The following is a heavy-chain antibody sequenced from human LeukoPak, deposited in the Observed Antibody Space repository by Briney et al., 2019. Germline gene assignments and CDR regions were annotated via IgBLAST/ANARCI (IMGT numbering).Heavy chain of an antibody. Sequence: ASVKVSCKASGYTSTSYDINWVRQATGQGLEWMGWMNPNSGNTGYAQKFQGRVTMTRNTSISTAYMELSSLRSKDKAVYYCARVLIGSGSYYRPPDAFDIWGQGTMVTVSS. CDR3: ARVLIGSGSYYRPPDAFDI. D-gene: IGHD3-10*01. J-gene: IGHJ3*02. CDR2: MNPNSGNT. CDR1: GYTSTSYD. V-gene: IGHV1-8*01.